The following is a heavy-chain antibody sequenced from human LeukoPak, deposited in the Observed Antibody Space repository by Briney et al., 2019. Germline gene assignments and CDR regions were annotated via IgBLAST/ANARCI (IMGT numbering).Heavy chain of an antibody. CDR1: GFTFSTYA. CDR3: ARDFPTYYDFWSGSNDAFDI. V-gene: IGHV3-23*01. D-gene: IGHD3-3*01. J-gene: IGHJ3*02. Sequence: GGSLRLSCAASGFTFSTYAMSWVRQAPGKGLEWVSAIGGGGTSTSYADSVKGRFTISRDNAKNSLYLQMNSLRAEDTAVYYCARDFPTYYDFWSGSNDAFDIWGQGTMVTVSS. CDR2: IGGGGTST.